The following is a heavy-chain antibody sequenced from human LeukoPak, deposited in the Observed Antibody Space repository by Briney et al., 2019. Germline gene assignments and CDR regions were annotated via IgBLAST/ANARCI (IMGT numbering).Heavy chain of an antibody. CDR1: GFTFSSYW. Sequence: PGGSLRPSCAASGFTFSSYWMSWVRQAPGKGLEWVANIKQDGSEKYYVDSVKGRFTISRDNAKNSLYLQMNSLRAEDTAVYYCARDKNYYDSSRYSHPLDYWGQGTLVTVSS. CDR3: ARDKNYYDSSRYSHPLDY. D-gene: IGHD3-22*01. V-gene: IGHV3-7*01. J-gene: IGHJ4*02. CDR2: IKQDGSEK.